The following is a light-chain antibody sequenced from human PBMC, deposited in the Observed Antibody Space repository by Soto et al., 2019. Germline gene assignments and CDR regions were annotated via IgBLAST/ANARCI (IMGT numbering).Light chain of an antibody. CDR2: ASF. J-gene: IGKJ2*01. CDR3: QPSYSTPYT. V-gene: IGKV1-39*01. CDR1: QSMSRY. Sequence: DIQMTQSPSSLCVSVGDRVTITCRASQSMSRYLNWYQQKPGKAPKLLIYASFNLQSGVPSRFSGSGFGTDFTLSISSLEPEDFATYYCQPSYSTPYTFGQGTKLEIK.